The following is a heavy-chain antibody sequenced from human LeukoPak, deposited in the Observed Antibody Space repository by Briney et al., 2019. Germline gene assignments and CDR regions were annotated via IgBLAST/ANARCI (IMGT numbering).Heavy chain of an antibody. Sequence: SETLSLTCTVSGASITNGYYWGWIRQSPGKGLEWIGSIYHSGSTYRNPSLQSRVTISVDTSKNQFSLKLSSVTAADTAVYYCARVRGKGNYGGSHMDVWGKGTTVTVSS. CDR1: GASITNGYY. CDR3: ARVRGKGNYGGSHMDV. V-gene: IGHV4-38-2*02. D-gene: IGHD2-15*01. CDR2: IYHSGST. J-gene: IGHJ6*03.